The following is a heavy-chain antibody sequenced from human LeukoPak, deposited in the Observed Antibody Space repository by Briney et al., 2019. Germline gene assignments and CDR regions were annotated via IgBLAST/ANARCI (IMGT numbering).Heavy chain of an antibody. Sequence: SETLSLTCAVYGGSFSGYYWSWIRQPPGKGLEWIGEINHSGSTNYNPSLKSRVTISVDTSKNQFSLKLSSVTAADTAVYYCARTPSGVAARQLYYFDYWGQGTLVTVSS. CDR1: GGSFSGYY. D-gene: IGHD6-6*01. V-gene: IGHV4-34*01. CDR3: ARTPSGVAARQLYYFDY. CDR2: INHSGST. J-gene: IGHJ4*02.